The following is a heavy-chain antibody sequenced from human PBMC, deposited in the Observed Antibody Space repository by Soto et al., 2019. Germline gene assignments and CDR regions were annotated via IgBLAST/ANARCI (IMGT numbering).Heavy chain of an antibody. J-gene: IGHJ4*02. CDR3: ARLVVGAPRHPDFDF. CDR2: IYHSGTT. CDR1: GASLSSKDHF. D-gene: IGHD2-15*01. V-gene: IGHV4-39*02. Sequence: QLQLQETGPGPVKPSETLSLSCAVSGASLSSKDHFWGWFRQSPGKGLEWPASIYHSGTTYYNRSLKRRLTISVDMSASHFSLRLTSVNAADTAVYYCARLVVGAPRHPDFDFWGQGTLVTVSS.